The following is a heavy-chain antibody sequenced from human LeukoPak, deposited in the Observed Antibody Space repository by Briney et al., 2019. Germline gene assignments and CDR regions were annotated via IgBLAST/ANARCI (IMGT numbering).Heavy chain of an antibody. Sequence: PSETLSLTCAVYGGSFSGYYWSWIRQPPGKGLGWIGEINHSGSTNYNPSLKSRVTISVDTSKNQFPLKLSSVTAADTAVYYCARARRRFDPWGQGTLVTVSS. CDR2: INHSGST. CDR1: GGSFSGYY. J-gene: IGHJ5*02. V-gene: IGHV4-34*01. CDR3: ARARRRFDP.